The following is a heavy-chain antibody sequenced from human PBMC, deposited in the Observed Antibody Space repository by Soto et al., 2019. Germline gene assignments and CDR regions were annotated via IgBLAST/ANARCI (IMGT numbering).Heavy chain of an antibody. J-gene: IGHJ4*02. CDR1: GFTFSSYA. CDR3: AKDLLPVVAATSPFDY. V-gene: IGHV3-23*01. D-gene: IGHD2-15*01. CDR2: ISGSGGST. Sequence: GGSLRLSCAASGFTFSSYAMSWVRQAPGKGLEWVSAISGSGGSTYYADSVKGRFTNSRDNSKNTLYLQMNSLRAEDTAVYYCAKDLLPVVAATSPFDYWGQGTLVTVSS.